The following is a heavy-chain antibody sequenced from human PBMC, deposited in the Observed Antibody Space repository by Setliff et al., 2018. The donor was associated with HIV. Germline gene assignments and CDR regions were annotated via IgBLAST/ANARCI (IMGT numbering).Heavy chain of an antibody. CDR3: AGHFYYSGSGIWAGLDS. D-gene: IGHD3-10*01. CDR1: GGSISSSNYY. J-gene: IGHJ4*02. Sequence: SETLSLTCTVSGGSISSSNYYWSWIRQPAGKGLEWIGRIYTSGNTNYNPSLKSRVTMSVDTSKKQFSLKLTSVTAADTAVYYCAGHFYYSGSGIWAGLDSWGQGTLVTVSS. V-gene: IGHV4-61*02. CDR2: IYTSGNT.